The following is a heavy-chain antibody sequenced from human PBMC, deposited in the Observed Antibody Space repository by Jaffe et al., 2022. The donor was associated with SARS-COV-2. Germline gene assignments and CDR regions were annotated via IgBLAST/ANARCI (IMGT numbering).Heavy chain of an antibody. D-gene: IGHD6-13*01. V-gene: IGHV3-15*01. Sequence: EVQLVESGGGLVKPGGSLRLSCAASGFTFTNAWMSWVRQAPGKGLEWVGRIKSMTDGGTRDYAAPVKGRFTISRDDSKNTMYLQMNSLKTEDTAVYYCTTGVGSIWYGDYWGQGTLVTVSS. J-gene: IGHJ4*02. CDR3: TTGVGSIWYGDY. CDR2: IKSMTDGGTR. CDR1: GFTFTNAW.